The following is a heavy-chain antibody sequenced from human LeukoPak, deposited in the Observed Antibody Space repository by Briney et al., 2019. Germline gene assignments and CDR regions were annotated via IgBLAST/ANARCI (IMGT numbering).Heavy chain of an antibody. CDR2: ISYDGSNK. J-gene: IGHJ4*02. V-gene: IGHV3-30*18. CDR3: AKDLRGGYYDSSGYPVGDYFDY. Sequence: PGGSLRLSCAASGFTFSSYGMHWVRQAPGKGLEWVAVISYDGSNKYYADSVKGRFTISRDNSKNTLYLQMNSLRAEDTAVYYCAKDLRGGYYDSSGYPVGDYFDYWGQGTLVTVSS. CDR1: GFTFSSYG. D-gene: IGHD3-22*01.